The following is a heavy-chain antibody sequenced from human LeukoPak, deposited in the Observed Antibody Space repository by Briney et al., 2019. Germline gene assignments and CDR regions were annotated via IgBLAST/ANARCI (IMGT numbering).Heavy chain of an antibody. D-gene: IGHD3-10*01. J-gene: IGHJ5*02. CDR3: AREPMVRDFNWFDP. CDR1: GYTFTGYY. Sequence: GASVKVSCKASGYTFTGYYLHWVRQAPGQGLEWMGRINPNSGGTNYAQKFQGRVTTTTDTSISTAYMELNRLTSDDTAVYYCAREPMVRDFNWFDPWGQRTLVTVSS. CDR2: INPNSGGT. V-gene: IGHV1-2*06.